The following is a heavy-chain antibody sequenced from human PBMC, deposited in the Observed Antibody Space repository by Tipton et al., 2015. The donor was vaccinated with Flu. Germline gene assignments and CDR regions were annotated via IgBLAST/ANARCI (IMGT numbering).Heavy chain of an antibody. J-gene: IGHJ4*02. CDR1: GYSFTSYW. D-gene: IGHD3-3*01. CDR3: ARHNGPYDFWSGYYDY. V-gene: IGHV5-10-1*01. Sequence: QLVQSGAEVKKPGESLRISCKGSGYSFTSYWISWVRQMPGKGLEWMGRIDPSDSYTNYSPSFQGHVTISADKSISTAYLQWSSLKASDTAMYYCARHNGPYDFWSGYYDYWGQGTLVTVSS. CDR2: IDPSDSYT.